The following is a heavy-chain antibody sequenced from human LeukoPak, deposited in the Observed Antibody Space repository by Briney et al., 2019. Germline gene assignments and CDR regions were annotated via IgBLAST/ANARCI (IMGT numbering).Heavy chain of an antibody. V-gene: IGHV4-39*01. CDR2: IYYSGST. Sequence: PSETLSLTCTASGGSISSSSYYWGWIRQPPGKGLEWIGSIYYSGSTYYNPSLKSRVTISVDTSKNQFSLKLSSVTAADTAVYYCARHEESSYYGDYGRVDYWGQGTLVTVSS. D-gene: IGHD4-17*01. J-gene: IGHJ4*02. CDR3: ARHEESSYYGDYGRVDY. CDR1: GGSISSSSYY.